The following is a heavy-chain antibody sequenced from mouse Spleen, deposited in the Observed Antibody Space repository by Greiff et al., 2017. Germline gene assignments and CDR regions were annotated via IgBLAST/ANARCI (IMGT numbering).Heavy chain of an antibody. CDR2: IDPEDGDT. D-gene: IGHD1-1*01. CDR3: LYGSSPFAY. J-gene: IGHJ3*01. CDR1: GFNIKDYY. V-gene: IGHV14-1*01. Sequence: VQLQQSGAELVRPGASVKLSCTASGFNIKDYYMHWVKQRPEQGLEWIGRIDPEDGDTEYAPKFQGKATMTADTSSNTAYLQLSSLTSEDTAVYYCLYGSSPFAYWGQGTLVTVSA.